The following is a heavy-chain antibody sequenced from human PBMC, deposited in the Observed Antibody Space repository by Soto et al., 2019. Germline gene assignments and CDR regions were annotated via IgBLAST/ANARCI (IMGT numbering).Heavy chain of an antibody. J-gene: IGHJ4*02. CDR2: IWYDGSNK. CDR1: GFTFSSYG. Sequence: LRLSCAASGFTFSSYGMHWVRQAPGKGLEWVAVIWYDGSNKYYADSVKDRFTISRDNSRNTLYLEMNSLRAEDTAVYYCARESEDLTSNFDYWGQGTLVTVSS. CDR3: ARESEDLTSNFDY. V-gene: IGHV3-33*01.